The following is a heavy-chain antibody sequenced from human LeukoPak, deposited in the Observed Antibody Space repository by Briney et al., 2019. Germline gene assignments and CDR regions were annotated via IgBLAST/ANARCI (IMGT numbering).Heavy chain of an antibody. CDR1: LGTFSSYA. CDR2: IFPIFGTP. J-gene: IGHJ5*02. V-gene: IGHV1-69*05. D-gene: IGHD5-24*01. Sequence: RASVRVSSTPSLGTFSSYAISSVPQAPEQGGEWVGGIFPIFGTPNYAQTLQGTVTITTDESTSTAYMELSSLRSEDTAVYSCARAADGDNYLPENNLFDPWGQGPLVTVSS. CDR3: ARAADGDNYLPENNLFDP.